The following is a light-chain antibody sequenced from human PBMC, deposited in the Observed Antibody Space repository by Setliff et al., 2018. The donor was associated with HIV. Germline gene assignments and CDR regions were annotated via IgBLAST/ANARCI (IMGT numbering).Light chain of an antibody. Sequence: QSVLTQPPSASGTPGQTVIISCSGSSSNIGSTSVNWYQHLPGTAPKLLIYSNNQRHSGVPDRFSASKSGTSASLAISGLRSADEAEYYCGAWDDSLNGHFVFGTGTKVT. V-gene: IGLV1-44*01. CDR3: GAWDDSLNGHFV. J-gene: IGLJ1*01. CDR1: SSNIGSTS. CDR2: SNN.